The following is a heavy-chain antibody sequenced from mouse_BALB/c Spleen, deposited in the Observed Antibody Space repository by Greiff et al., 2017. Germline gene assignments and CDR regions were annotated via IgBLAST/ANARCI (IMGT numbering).Heavy chain of an antibody. CDR1: GYSFTGYN. Sequence: EVKLQESGPELEKPGASVKISCKASGYSFTGYNMNWVKQSNGKSLEWIGNIDPYYGGTSYNQKFKGKATLTVDKSSSTAYMQLKSLTSEDSAVYYCAISYGQKGIYAMDYWGQGTSVTVSS. D-gene: IGHD2-10*02. CDR2: IDPYYGGT. V-gene: IGHV1-39*01. CDR3: AISYGQKGIYAMDY. J-gene: IGHJ4*01.